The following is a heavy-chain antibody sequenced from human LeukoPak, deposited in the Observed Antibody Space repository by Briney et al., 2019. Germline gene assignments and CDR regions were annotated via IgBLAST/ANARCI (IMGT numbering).Heavy chain of an antibody. CDR1: GFTFSSYW. CDR3: LYGGYFQH. V-gene: IGHV3-74*01. Sequence: GGSLRLSCAASGFTFSSYWMHWVRQVPNQGLMWVSRINSDETISEYVDSVNGRFTITRDNAKNTLYLQMNSLRAEDTAVYFCLYGGYFQHWGQGTLVTVSS. D-gene: IGHD3-16*01. J-gene: IGHJ1*01. CDR2: INSDETIS.